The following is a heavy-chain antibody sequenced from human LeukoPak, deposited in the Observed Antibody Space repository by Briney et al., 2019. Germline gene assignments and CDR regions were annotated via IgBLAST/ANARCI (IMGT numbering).Heavy chain of an antibody. CDR3: ARERVTTTSFDY. CDR2: LKQDGSEK. D-gene: IGHD2/OR15-2a*01. V-gene: IGHV3-7*01. Sequence: GGSLRLSCAASGLTFTNYWMNWVRQAPGKGLEWVANLKQDGSEKNYVDSVKGRFTISRDNAKNSLYLQMNSLRVEDTAVYYCARERVTTTSFDYWGQGVLVTVSS. CDR1: GLTFTNYW. J-gene: IGHJ4*02.